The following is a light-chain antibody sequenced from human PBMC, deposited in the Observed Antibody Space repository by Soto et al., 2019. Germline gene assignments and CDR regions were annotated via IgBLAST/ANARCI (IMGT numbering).Light chain of an antibody. CDR3: KQYGSSLFT. V-gene: IGKV3-20*01. Sequence: EIVLTQSPGTLSLSPGERATLSCRASQSVSSSYLAWYQQKPGQAPRLLIYGASSRATGIPDRFSGSGSGTDITITISRLEHEDFAVYYSKQYGSSLFTFGPGTKVDIK. J-gene: IGKJ3*01. CDR2: GAS. CDR1: QSVSSSY.